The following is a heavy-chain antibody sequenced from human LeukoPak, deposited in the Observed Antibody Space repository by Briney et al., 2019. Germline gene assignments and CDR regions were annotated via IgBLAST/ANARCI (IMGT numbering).Heavy chain of an antibody. Sequence: SQTLSLTCTVSGGSISSGGYYWRWIRQHPGKGLEWIGYIYYSGSTYYNPSLKGRVTISVDTSKNQFSLKLSSVTAADTAVYYCAREEVGSSSSAGGYFDYWGQGTLVTVSS. CDR2: IYYSGST. CDR3: AREEVGSSSSAGGYFDY. CDR1: GGSISSGGYY. D-gene: IGHD6-6*01. V-gene: IGHV4-31*03. J-gene: IGHJ4*02.